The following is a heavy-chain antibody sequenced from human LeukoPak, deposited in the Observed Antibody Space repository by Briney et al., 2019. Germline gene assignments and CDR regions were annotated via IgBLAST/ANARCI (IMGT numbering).Heavy chain of an antibody. V-gene: IGHV4-59*01. J-gene: IGHJ6*03. CDR3: ARGVGGPSAIMDYYYYMDV. D-gene: IGHD2-2*02. Sequence: SETLSLTCAVYGGSFSGYYWSWIRQPPGKDLEWIGYIYSSGSTKYNPSLRSRVTMSVDTSKNQVSLKLSSVTAADTAVFYCARGVGGPSAIMDYYYYMDVWGIGTTVTVSS. CDR2: IYSSGST. CDR1: GGSFSGYY.